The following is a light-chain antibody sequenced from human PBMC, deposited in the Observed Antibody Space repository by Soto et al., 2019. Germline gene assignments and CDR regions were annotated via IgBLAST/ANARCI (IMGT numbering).Light chain of an antibody. CDR3: SSYTTNNTLV. V-gene: IGLV2-14*01. CDR1: SSDIGGFYY. CDR2: EVS. J-gene: IGLJ1*01. Sequence: QSALAQPASVSGSPGQSITISCTGTSSDIGGFYYVSWYQHHPGKGPKLMIYEVSYRPSGISDRFSGSKSGNTASLTISGLQPEDDADYYCSSYTTNNTLVFGTGTKVTVL.